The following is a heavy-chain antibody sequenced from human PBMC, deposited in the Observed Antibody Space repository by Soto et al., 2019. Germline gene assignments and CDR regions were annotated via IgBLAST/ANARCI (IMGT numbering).Heavy chain of an antibody. V-gene: IGHV3-23*01. CDR1: GFTFSSYA. D-gene: IGHD3-10*01. Sequence: EVQLLESEGGLVQPGGSLRLSCAASGFTFSSYAMSWVRQAPGKGLEWVSAISGSGGSTYYADSVKGRFTISRDNSKNTLYLQMNSLRAEDTAVYYCAKDRAGLLWFGELFKIEFYYYYGRDVWGQGTTVTVSS. CDR3: AKDRAGLLWFGELFKIEFYYYYGRDV. J-gene: IGHJ6*02. CDR2: ISGSGGST.